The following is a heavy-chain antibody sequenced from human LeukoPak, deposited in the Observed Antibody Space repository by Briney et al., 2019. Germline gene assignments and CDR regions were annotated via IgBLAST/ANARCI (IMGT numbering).Heavy chain of an antibody. CDR1: EFTVSSNY. V-gene: IGHV3-66*04. J-gene: IGHJ4*02. CDR3: ARQYNYGYYYFDY. CDR2: IYSGGST. Sequence: GGSLRLSCAASEFTVSSNYMSWVRQAPGKGLEWVSDIYSGGSTYYADSVKGRFTISRDNSKNTLYLQMNSLRAEDTAVYYCARQYNYGYYYFDYWGQGTLVTVSS. D-gene: IGHD5-18*01.